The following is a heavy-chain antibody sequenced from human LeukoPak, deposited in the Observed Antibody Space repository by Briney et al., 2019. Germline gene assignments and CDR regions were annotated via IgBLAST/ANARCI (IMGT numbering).Heavy chain of an antibody. Sequence: ASVKVSCKASGYTFTGYYMHWVRQAPGQVLEWMGWINPNSGGTNYAQKFQGRVTMTRDTSISTAYMELSRLRSDDTAVYYCARAPGYCSGGSCYGLGDYWGQGTLVTVSS. D-gene: IGHD2-15*01. CDR1: GYTFTGYY. V-gene: IGHV1-2*02. CDR2: INPNSGGT. J-gene: IGHJ4*02. CDR3: ARAPGYCSGGSCYGLGDY.